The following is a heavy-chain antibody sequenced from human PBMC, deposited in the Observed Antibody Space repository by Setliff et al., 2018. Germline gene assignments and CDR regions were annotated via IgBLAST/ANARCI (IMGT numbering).Heavy chain of an antibody. CDR3: ARAVAVPADFDY. CDR2: ISGYNGHT. J-gene: IGHJ4*02. CDR1: GYTFTSYG. Sequence: ASVKVSCKASGYTFTSYGISWVRQAPGQGLEWMGWISGYNGHTEYAQKFRHKFTMTTDISTSTAYMELRSLRSEDTAVYYCARAVAVPADFDYWGQGTLVAVSS. V-gene: IGHV1-18*01. D-gene: IGHD6-19*01.